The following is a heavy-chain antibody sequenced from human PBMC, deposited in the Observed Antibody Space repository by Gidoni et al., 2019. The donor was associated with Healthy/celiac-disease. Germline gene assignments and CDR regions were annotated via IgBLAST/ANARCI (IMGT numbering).Heavy chain of an antibody. V-gene: IGHV3-48*02. CDR1: GFTFSRYS. Sequence: EVQLVESGGGLVQPWGSLRLSCAASGFTFSRYSMNWVRQAPGKGLEWVSYISSSSSTIYYADSGKGRFTISRDNAKNSLYLQMNSLRDEDTAVYYCARDQEMATKSEAFDIWGQGTMVTVSS. J-gene: IGHJ3*02. CDR3: ARDQEMATKSEAFDI. CDR2: ISSSSSTI. D-gene: IGHD5-12*01.